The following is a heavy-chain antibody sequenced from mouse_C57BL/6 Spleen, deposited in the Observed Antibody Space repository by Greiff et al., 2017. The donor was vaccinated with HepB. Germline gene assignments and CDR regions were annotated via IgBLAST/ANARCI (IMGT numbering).Heavy chain of an antibody. Sequence: EVQRVESGGGLVKPGGSLKLSCAASGFTFSSYAMSWVRQTPEKRLEWVATISDGGSYTYYPDNVKGRFTISRDNAKNNLYLQTSHLKSEDTAMYYCARPITTVPWFAYWGQGTRVTVSA. D-gene: IGHD1-1*01. CDR3: ARPITTVPWFAY. CDR2: ISDGGSYT. V-gene: IGHV5-4*01. J-gene: IGHJ3*01. CDR1: GFTFSSYA.